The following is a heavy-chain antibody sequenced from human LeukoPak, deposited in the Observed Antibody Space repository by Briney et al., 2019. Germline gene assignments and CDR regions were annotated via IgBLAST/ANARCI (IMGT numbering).Heavy chain of an antibody. D-gene: IGHD4-17*01. V-gene: IGHV4-59*01. CDR1: GGSISSYY. CDR3: ARGGGGTTVTEFDY. CDR2: IYYSGST. J-gene: IGHJ4*02. Sequence: SETLSLTCTVSGGSISSYYWSWIRQPPGKGLEWIGYIYYSGSTNYNPSLKSRVTISVDTSKNQFSLKLSSVTAADTAVYYCARGGGGTTVTEFDYWGQGTLVTVSS.